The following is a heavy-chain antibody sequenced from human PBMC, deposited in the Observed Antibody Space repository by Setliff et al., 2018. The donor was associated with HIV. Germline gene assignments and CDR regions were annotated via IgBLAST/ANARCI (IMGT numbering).Heavy chain of an antibody. CDR1: GDSITSGTYY. D-gene: IGHD3-10*01. J-gene: IGHJ4*02. V-gene: IGHV4-61*09. CDR3: ARVGYHGSGRYSFDY. Sequence: SETLSLTCTVSGDSITSGTYYWSWIRQPAGMRLEWIGHIHTSGSTKYNPSLKSRVTISADTSKNQFSPNLSSVTAAETAVYYCARVGYHGSGRYSFDYWGQGTLVTVSS. CDR2: IHTSGST.